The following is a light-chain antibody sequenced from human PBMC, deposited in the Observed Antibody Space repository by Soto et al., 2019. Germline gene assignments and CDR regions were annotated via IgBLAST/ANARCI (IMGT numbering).Light chain of an antibody. CDR3: QHGYSTPLT. V-gene: IGKV1-39*01. CDR2: AAS. Sequence: DIQMTQSASSLSAYLGDRVSISCRASQNIRDFLNWYQQKPGKAPNLLIYAASTLQSGVHSRFSGSGSGTDFTLNISSLQPEDFATYFCQHGYSTPLTFGGVTKVDIK. J-gene: IGKJ4*01. CDR1: QNIRDF.